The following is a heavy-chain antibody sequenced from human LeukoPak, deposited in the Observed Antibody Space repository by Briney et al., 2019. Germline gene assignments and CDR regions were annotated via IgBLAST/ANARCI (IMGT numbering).Heavy chain of an antibody. Sequence: AGGSLRLSCAASGFTFSSYVMHWVRQAPGKGLEYVSGISSNGGTTYYANSVEGGFTISRDNSKNTLSLQMGSLRVEDMAVYYCARGRIIRGTSSSYYGMDVWGQGTTVTVSS. CDR2: ISSNGGTT. J-gene: IGHJ6*02. CDR1: GFTFSSYV. CDR3: ARGRIIRGTSSSYYGMDV. D-gene: IGHD2/OR15-2a*01. V-gene: IGHV3-64*01.